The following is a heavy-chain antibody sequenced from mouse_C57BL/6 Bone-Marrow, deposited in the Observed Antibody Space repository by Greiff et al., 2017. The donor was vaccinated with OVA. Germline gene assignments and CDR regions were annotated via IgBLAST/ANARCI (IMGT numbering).Heavy chain of an antibody. CDR2: IDPSDSYT. CDR1: GYTFTSYW. J-gene: IGHJ4*01. CDR3: ARSPYYYAMDY. V-gene: IGHV1-50*01. Sequence: QVQLQQPGAELVKPGASVKLSCKASGYTFTSYWMQWVKQRPGQGLEWIGEIDPSDSYTNYNQKFKGKATLTVDTSSSTAYMQRSSLTSEDSAVYYCARSPYYYAMDYWGQGTSVTVSS.